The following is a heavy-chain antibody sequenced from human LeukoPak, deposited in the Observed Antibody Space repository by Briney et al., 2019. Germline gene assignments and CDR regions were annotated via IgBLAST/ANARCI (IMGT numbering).Heavy chain of an antibody. J-gene: IGHJ4*02. CDR3: ARGRAYYYGSGSPELDY. Sequence: GGSLRLSCAASGFTFSSYEMNWVRQAPGKGLEWVSYISSSGSTIYYADSVKGRFTISRDNAKISLYLQMNSLRAEDTAVYYCARGRAYYYGSGSPELDYWGQGTLVTVSS. V-gene: IGHV3-48*03. CDR2: ISSSGSTI. D-gene: IGHD3-10*01. CDR1: GFTFSSYE.